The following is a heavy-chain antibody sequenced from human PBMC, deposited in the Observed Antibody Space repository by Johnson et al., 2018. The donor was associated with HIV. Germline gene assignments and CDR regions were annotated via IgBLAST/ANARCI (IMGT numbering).Heavy chain of an antibody. V-gene: IGHV3-20*04. D-gene: IGHD1-26*01. J-gene: IGHJ3*02. CDR3: ARGRPWGWELRRDAFDI. CDR1: GFTFDDYG. Sequence: VQLVESGGGVVRPGGSLRLSCAASGFTFDDYGLSWVRQAPGKGREWVSGMNWNGGSTGYADAVKGRCTISRDNAKNSLYLQMNSLRAEDTALYYCARGRPWGWELRRDAFDIWGQGTMVTVSS. CDR2: MNWNGGST.